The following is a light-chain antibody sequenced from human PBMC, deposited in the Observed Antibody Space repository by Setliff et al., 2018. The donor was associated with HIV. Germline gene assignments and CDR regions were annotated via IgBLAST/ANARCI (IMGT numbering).Light chain of an antibody. CDR3: SSYTSSSSYV. CDR2: DVS. Sequence: ALTQTASVSGSPGQSITISCTGTSSDVGGYNYVSWYQQHPGKAPELVIYDVSNRPSGVSNRFSGSKSGNTASLTISGLQADDEADYYCSSYTSSSSYVFGAGTKVTVL. J-gene: IGLJ1*01. CDR1: SSDVGGYNY. V-gene: IGLV2-14*03.